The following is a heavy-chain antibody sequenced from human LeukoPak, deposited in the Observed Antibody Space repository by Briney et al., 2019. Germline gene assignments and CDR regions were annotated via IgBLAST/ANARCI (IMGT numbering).Heavy chain of an antibody. CDR2: TYYRSKWYN. CDR1: GDSVSSNSAA. Sequence: SQTLSLTCAISGDSVSSNSAAWNWIRQSPSRGLEWLGRTYYRSKWYNDYAVSVKSRITINPDTSKNQFSLQLNSVTPEDTAVYYCARGKVRRYSGYESSHYYYYYMDVWGKGTTVTVSS. D-gene: IGHD5-12*01. V-gene: IGHV6-1*01. J-gene: IGHJ6*03. CDR3: ARGKVRRYSGYESSHYYYYYMDV.